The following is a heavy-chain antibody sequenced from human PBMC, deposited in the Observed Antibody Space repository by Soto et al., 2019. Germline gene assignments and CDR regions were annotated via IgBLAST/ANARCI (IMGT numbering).Heavy chain of an antibody. V-gene: IGHV3-23*01. CDR1: GLTFSDNA. J-gene: IGHJ6*02. CDR2: ISDDGDST. CDR3: AKSLSTAVNYGLDV. D-gene: IGHD2-2*01. Sequence: GSLRLSCGASGLTFSDNAMTWVRQAPGKGLEWVSSISDDGDSTYYADSVKGRFAVSRDNSKNTLFLHMNSLGAEDTAVYYCAKSLSTAVNYGLDVWGQGTSVTVSS.